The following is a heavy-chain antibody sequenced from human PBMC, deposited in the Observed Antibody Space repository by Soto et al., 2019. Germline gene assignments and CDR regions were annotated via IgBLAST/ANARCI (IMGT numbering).Heavy chain of an antibody. V-gene: IGHV3-23*01. Sequence: LRLSCVASRFSFSSYEMSWVRQAAGKGLEWVSRVSLTGDRTNYAGSVKGRFTVSRDNFKNTLYLEMDSLRPEDTAIYYCARGGGYCTPTSCAIDSWGRGTPVTVSS. CDR1: RFSFSSYE. D-gene: IGHD2-8*01. CDR2: VSLTGDRT. CDR3: ARGGGYCTPTSCAIDS. J-gene: IGHJ4*02.